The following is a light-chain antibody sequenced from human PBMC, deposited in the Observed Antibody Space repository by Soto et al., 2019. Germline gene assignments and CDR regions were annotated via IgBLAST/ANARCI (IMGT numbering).Light chain of an antibody. V-gene: IGLV2-14*03. CDR1: NSDVGGYNY. Sequence: QSALTQPASVSGSPGQSITITCTGTNSDVGGYNYVSWYQQHPGKAPKVLISDVSNRPSGISNRFSGSKSGNTASLTISGLQAEDEADYYCSSYTSIDTWVFRTGTKVTVL. CDR3: SSYTSIDTWV. CDR2: DVS. J-gene: IGLJ1*01.